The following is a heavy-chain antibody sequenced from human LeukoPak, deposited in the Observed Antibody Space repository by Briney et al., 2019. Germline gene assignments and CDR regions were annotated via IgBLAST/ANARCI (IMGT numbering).Heavy chain of an antibody. Sequence: GGSLRLSCTASGFSFYSYSMNWVRQAPGKGLECISYISSSSSSIYYADSVKGRFTISRDNAKNSLYLQMNSLRAEDTAVYYCARGRRNYYDSSGYSAWGQGALVTVSS. V-gene: IGHV3-48*01. J-gene: IGHJ5*02. CDR3: ARGRRNYYDSSGYSA. D-gene: IGHD3-22*01. CDR1: GFSFYSYS. CDR2: ISSSSSSI.